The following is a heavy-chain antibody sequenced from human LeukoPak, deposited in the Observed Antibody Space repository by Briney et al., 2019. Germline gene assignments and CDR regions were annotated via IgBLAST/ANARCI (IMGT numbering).Heavy chain of an antibody. CDR3: ARTSREMTTSTGYFDY. Sequence: ASVKVSCKASGDTFSSYAISWVRQAPGQGLEWMGGIIPLFGTANYAQKFQGRVTITADESTSTAYMELSSLRSEDTAVYYCARTSREMTTSTGYFDYWGQGTLVTVSS. V-gene: IGHV1-69*13. CDR1: GDTFSSYA. J-gene: IGHJ4*02. CDR2: IIPLFGTA. D-gene: IGHD5-24*01.